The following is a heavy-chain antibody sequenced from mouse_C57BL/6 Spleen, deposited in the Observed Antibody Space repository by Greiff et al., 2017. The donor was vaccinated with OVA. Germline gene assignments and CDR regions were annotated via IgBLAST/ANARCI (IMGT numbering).Heavy chain of an antibody. D-gene: IGHD2-3*01. CDR1: GYTFTSYT. V-gene: IGHV1-4*01. CDR3: AREGVYDGYYTWFAY. J-gene: IGHJ3*01. CDR2: INPSSGYT. Sequence: QVHVKQSGAELARPGASVKMSCKASGYTFTSYTMHWVKQRPGPGLEWIGYINPSSGYTKYNQKFKDKATLTADKSSSTAYMQLSSLTSEDSAVYYCAREGVYDGYYTWFAYWGQGTLVTVSA.